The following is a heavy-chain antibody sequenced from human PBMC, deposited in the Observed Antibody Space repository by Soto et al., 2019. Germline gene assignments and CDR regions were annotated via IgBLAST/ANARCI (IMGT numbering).Heavy chain of an antibody. CDR2: IFHTGST. J-gene: IGHJ4*02. CDR3: ARILAYCSTTTCYPYYFDV. CDR1: GGSISSSSYY. Sequence: PSETLSLTCTVSGGSISSSSYYWGWIRQPPGKGLELIGYIFHTGSTKYNPSLKSRVSMAKDTSKNQFSLNLSSVTAADTAVYYCARILAYCSTTTCYPYYFDVWGLGTLVTVSS. D-gene: IGHD2-2*01. V-gene: IGHV4-61*05.